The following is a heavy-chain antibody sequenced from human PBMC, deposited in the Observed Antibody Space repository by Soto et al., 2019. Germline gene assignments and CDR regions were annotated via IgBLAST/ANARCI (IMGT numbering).Heavy chain of an antibody. D-gene: IGHD5-12*01. CDR2: IYHSGSA. Sequence: QLQLQESGSGLVKPSQTLSLTCAVSGGSISSGGYSWSWIRQPPGKGLEWIGYIYHSGSAYYNPSLKSRATISVDRSKNQSSLKLSSVTAADTAVYYCAAGGGLPRYYWGQGTLVTVSS. CDR3: AAGGGLPRYY. J-gene: IGHJ4*02. V-gene: IGHV4-30-2*01. CDR1: GGSISSGGYS.